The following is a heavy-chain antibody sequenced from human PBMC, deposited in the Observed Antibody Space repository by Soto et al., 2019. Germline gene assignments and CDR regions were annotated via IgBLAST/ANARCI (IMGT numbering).Heavy chain of an antibody. CDR1: GYTFTTYA. CDR2: INAGNGDT. V-gene: IGHV1-3*01. D-gene: IGHD6-13*01. Sequence: QVQLVQSGAEVKKPGASVKVSCKASGYTFTTYAMFWVRQAPGQRLEWMGWINAGNGDTKYSQKFQGRVTITRDTFATTAYMELSSLTSEDTAVYYCARGASSSGTSLDYWGQGTLVTVSS. J-gene: IGHJ4*02. CDR3: ARGASSSGTSLDY.